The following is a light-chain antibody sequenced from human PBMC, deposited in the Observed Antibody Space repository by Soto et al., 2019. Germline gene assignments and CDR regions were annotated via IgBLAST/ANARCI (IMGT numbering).Light chain of an antibody. V-gene: IGLV2-14*01. J-gene: IGLJ3*02. CDR1: SSDVGGYNY. CDR3: SSYTSRSTV. CDR2: EVS. Sequence: QSALTQPASVSGSPGQSITISCTGTSSDVGGYNYVSWYQQHPGKAPKLMIYEVSNRPSGVSNRFSGSKSGNTASLTISGLQAEDEADYYCSSYTSRSTVFGGGTKVNVL.